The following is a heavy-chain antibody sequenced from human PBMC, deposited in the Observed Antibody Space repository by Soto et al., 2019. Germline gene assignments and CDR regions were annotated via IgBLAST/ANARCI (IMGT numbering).Heavy chain of an antibody. Sequence: EAQLVESGGDLVQPGGSLRLSCTDSGFTFSSHWMHWVRQSPGKGLVWVSRINGDGSYISYADSVKGRFTIARENAKNRVKLQLTSLGAGETVGFYCVSVYGDPPSWCQGTPVTGSS. V-gene: IGHV3-74*01. J-gene: IGHJ4*02. D-gene: IGHD4-17*01. CDR1: GFTFSSHW. CDR2: INGDGSYI. CDR3: VSVYGDPPS.